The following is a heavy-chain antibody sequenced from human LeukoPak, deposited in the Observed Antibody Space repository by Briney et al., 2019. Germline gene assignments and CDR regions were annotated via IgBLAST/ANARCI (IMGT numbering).Heavy chain of an antibody. V-gene: IGHV3-7*04. Sequence: GGSLRLSCAASGFTCSGHWMSWVRQAPGKGLEWVANIKSDGSEKYYVDSVKGRFTISRDNAKNSLYLQMNSLRPEDTAVYYCARISRYGLDYWGQGTLVTVSS. CDR2: IKSDGSEK. CDR1: GFTCSGHW. CDR3: ARISRYGLDY. D-gene: IGHD3-16*01. J-gene: IGHJ4*02.